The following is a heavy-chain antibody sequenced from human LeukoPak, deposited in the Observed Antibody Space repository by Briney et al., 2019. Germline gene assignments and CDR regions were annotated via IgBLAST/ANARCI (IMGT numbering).Heavy chain of an antibody. CDR2: IIPILGIA. J-gene: IGHJ4*02. CDR1: GGTSSSYT. V-gene: IGHV1-69*02. CDR3: ASSPYCGGDCYSY. Sequence: SVKVSCKASGGTSSSYTISWVRQAPGQGLEWMGRIIPILGIANYAQKFQGRVTITADKSTSTAYMELSSLRSEDTAVYYCASSPYCGGDCYSYWGQGTLVTVSS. D-gene: IGHD2-21*01.